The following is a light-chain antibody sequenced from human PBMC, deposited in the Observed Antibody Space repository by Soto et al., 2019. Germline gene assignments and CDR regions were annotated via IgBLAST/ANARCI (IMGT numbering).Light chain of an antibody. CDR2: GAS. V-gene: IGKV3-15*01. CDR3: QQYNNWPPLT. CDR1: QSVSSN. Sequence: EIVMTQSPATLSVSPGERATLPCRASQSVSSNLAWYQQKPGQAPRVLIHGASTRATGIPARFRGSGSGTEFTLTISSLQSEDFAVYYCQQYNNWPPLTFGGGTKVEIK. J-gene: IGKJ4*01.